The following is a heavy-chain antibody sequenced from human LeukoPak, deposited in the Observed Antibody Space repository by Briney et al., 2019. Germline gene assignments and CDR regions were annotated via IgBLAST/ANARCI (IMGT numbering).Heavy chain of an antibody. CDR1: GFTFSSHA. CDR2: ISRSGATT. D-gene: IGHD6-19*01. V-gene: IGHV3-23*01. J-gene: IGHJ4*02. Sequence: GGSLRLSCAASGFTFSSHAMSWVRQAPGKGLEWVSSISRSGATTYYADSVKGRFTIIRDTSKDTLSLQMNSLRAGDTAVYYCAKDLGYSTGWYAFDYWGQGTLVTVSS. CDR3: AKDLGYSTGWYAFDY.